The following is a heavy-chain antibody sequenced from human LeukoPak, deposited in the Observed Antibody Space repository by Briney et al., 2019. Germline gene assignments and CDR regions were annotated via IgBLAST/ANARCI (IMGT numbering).Heavy chain of an antibody. V-gene: IGHV3-30*04. CDR2: ISYDGSNK. Sequence: GGSLRLSCAASGFTFNSYAIHWVRQAPGKGLEWVAVISYDGSNKYYADSVKGRFTISRDNSKNTLYLQLDSLRPEDTAVYYCARDQLAYSGYDTLFDYWGQGTLVTVSS. CDR1: GFTFNSYA. D-gene: IGHD5-12*01. J-gene: IGHJ4*02. CDR3: ARDQLAYSGYDTLFDY.